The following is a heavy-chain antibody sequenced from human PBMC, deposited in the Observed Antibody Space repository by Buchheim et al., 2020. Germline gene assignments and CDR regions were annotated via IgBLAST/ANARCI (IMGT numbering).Heavy chain of an antibody. CDR3: ARGLGGGY. D-gene: IGHD3-16*01. CDR1: GFTFSRYW. CDR2: INPDGSTT. Sequence: EEQLVESGGGLVQPGGSLRLSCAASGFTFSRYWMHWVRQAPGKGLLWVSSINPDGSTTKYADSVKGQFTISRDNAQNTAYLQMNSLRVEDTAVYYCARGLGGGYWGQGTL. J-gene: IGHJ4*02. V-gene: IGHV3-74*01.